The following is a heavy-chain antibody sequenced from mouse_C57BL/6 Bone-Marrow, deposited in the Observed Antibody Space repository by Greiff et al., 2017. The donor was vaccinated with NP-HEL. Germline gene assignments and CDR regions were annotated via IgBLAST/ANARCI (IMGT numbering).Heavy chain of an antibody. Sequence: EVKLVESGEGLVKPGGSLKLSCAASGFTFSSYAMSWVRQTPEKRLEWVAYISSGGDYIYYADTVKGRFTISRDNARNTLYLQMSSLKSEDTAMYYCTRGGGYYYAMDYWGQGTSVTVSS. V-gene: IGHV5-9-1*02. CDR2: ISSGGDYI. CDR3: TRGGGYYYAMDY. CDR1: GFTFSSYA. J-gene: IGHJ4*01.